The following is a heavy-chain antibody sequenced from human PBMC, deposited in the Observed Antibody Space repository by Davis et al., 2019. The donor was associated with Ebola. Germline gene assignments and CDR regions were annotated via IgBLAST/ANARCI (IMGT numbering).Heavy chain of an antibody. Sequence: ASVPVSCMASGYRLTSYYMHCARQAPGQGLEWMGIINPITGGTSYAQNFQVRVNMTRDTSTSTVYMELSSLRSEDTAVYYCAREGGRDYDSSGYVFDIWGQGTMVKVSS. J-gene: IGHJ3*02. CDR1: GYRLTSYY. CDR2: INPITGGT. V-gene: IGHV1-46*01. D-gene: IGHD3-22*01. CDR3: AREGGRDYDSSGYVFDI.